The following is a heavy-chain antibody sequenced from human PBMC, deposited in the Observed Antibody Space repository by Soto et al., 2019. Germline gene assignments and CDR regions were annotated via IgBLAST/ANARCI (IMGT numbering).Heavy chain of an antibody. J-gene: IGHJ6*02. CDR3: ARGGRIAARLYYYGMDV. CDR1: GGSISSYY. CDR2: IYCSGST. D-gene: IGHD6-6*01. V-gene: IGHV4-59*01. Sequence: PSETLSLTCTVSGGSISSYYWSWIRQPQGKGLEWIGYIYCSGSTNYNPSLKSRVTISVDTSKNQCSLKLSSVTAADTAVYYCARGGRIAARLYYYGMDVWGQGTTVTVSS.